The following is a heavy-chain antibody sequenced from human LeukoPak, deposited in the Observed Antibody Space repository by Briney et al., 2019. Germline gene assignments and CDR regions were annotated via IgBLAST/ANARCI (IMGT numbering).Heavy chain of an antibody. CDR3: ANSPTYCSSTSCYINY. Sequence: PSGGSLRLSCAASGFTFSSYWMHWVRQAPGKGLVWVSRIFNPGGATAYVDSVKGRFTISRDNAENTLSLQMNSLRVEDTAVYYCANSPTYCSSTSCYINYWGQGTLVTVSS. D-gene: IGHD2-2*02. J-gene: IGHJ4*02. CDR1: GFTFSSYW. CDR2: IFNPGGAT. V-gene: IGHV3-74*01.